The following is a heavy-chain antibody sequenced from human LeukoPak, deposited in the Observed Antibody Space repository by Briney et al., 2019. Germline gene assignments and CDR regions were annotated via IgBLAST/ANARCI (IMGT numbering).Heavy chain of an antibody. CDR2: INPNSGGT. J-gene: IGHJ4*02. V-gene: IGHV1-2*02. CDR3: ARGAEDSSVYYSGLYY. D-gene: IGHD3-22*01. Sequence: SVKVSCKASGYTFSGYYMHWVRQAPGQGLEWMGWINPNSGGTIYVEKFQGRVTMTRDMSISTDYMELSSLRSDDTAVYYCARGAEDSSVYYSGLYYWGQGTLVTVSS. CDR1: GYTFSGYY.